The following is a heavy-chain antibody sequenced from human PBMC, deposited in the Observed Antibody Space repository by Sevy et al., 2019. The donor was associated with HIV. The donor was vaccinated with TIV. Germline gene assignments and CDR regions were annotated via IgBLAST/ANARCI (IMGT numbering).Heavy chain of an antibody. CDR1: GYTFTNYG. J-gene: IGHJ3*02. D-gene: IGHD3-3*01. CDR2: ISAHNCNT. CDR3: ARDLSHTGRFGAFDI. V-gene: IGHV1-18*01. Sequence: ASVKVSCKASGYTFTNYGISWVRQAPGQGLEWMGWISAHNCNTNYAQKLQGRVTMTTDTSTSTASMELRSLRSDDTAVYYCARDLSHTGRFGAFDIWGQGTMVTVSS.